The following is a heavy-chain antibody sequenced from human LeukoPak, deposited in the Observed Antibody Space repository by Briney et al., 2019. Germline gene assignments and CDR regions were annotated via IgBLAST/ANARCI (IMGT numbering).Heavy chain of an antibody. D-gene: IGHD6-19*01. Sequence: PSETLSLTCTVSGGSISSYYWSRIRQPAGKGLEWIGRIYTSGSTNYNPSLKSRVTMSVDTSKNQFSLKLSSVTAADTAVYYCARVVSSGWSGDYFDYWGQGTLVTVSS. CDR2: IYTSGST. CDR3: ARVVSSGWSGDYFDY. J-gene: IGHJ4*02. CDR1: GGSISSYY. V-gene: IGHV4-4*07.